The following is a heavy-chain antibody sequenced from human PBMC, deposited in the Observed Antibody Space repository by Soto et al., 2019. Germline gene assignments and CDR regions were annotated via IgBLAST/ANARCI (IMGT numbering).Heavy chain of an antibody. CDR2: IYSSGGT. CDR3: ASPIGSGWQADY. V-gene: IGHV4-39*01. Sequence: TSETLSLTCIVSGGSISSSSYYWGWIRQPPGKGLEWIGSIYSSGGTYYNPSLKSRVTMSVDTSKNQFSLKLSSVTAADTAVYYCASPIGSGWQADYWGQGALVTVSS. D-gene: IGHD6-19*01. J-gene: IGHJ4*02. CDR1: GGSISSSSYY.